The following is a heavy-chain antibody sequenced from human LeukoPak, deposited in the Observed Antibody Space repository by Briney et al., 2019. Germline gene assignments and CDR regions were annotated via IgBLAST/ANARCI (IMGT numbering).Heavy chain of an antibody. CDR1: GYTVTSYY. CDR3: ARDWFQSAQWLVQLGTFDY. J-gene: IGHJ4*02. D-gene: IGHD6-19*01. CDR2: INPSGGST. V-gene: IGHV1-46*01. Sequence: ASVKVSCKSSGYTVTSYYMHWVRQAPGQGLEWMGIINPSGGSTSYAQKFQGRVTMTRDTSTSTVYMELSTLRSEDTAVYYCARDWFQSAQWLVQLGTFDYWGQGTLVTVSS.